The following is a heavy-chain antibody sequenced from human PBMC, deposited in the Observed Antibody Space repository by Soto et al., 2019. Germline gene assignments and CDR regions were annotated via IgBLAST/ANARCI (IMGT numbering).Heavy chain of an antibody. J-gene: IGHJ6*02. D-gene: IGHD5-18*01. CDR1: GFTFSSYG. V-gene: IGHV3-30*18. CDR2: ISYDGSNK. CDR3: AKDLDSYGPRATYYYYGMDV. Sequence: QVQLVESGGGVVQPGRSLRLSCAASGFTFSSYGMHWVRQAPGKGLEWVAVISYDGSNKYYADSVKGRFTISRDNSKTTLYLQMNSLRAEDTAVYYCAKDLDSYGPRATYYYYGMDVWGQGTTVTVSS.